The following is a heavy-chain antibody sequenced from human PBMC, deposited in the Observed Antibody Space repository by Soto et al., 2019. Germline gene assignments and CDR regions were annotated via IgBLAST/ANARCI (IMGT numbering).Heavy chain of an antibody. Sequence: SETLSLTCTVSGGSISSYYWSWIRQPPGKGLEWIGYTYYSGSTNYNPSLKSRVTISVDTSKNQFSLKLSSVTAADTAVYYCARVPLNYDFWSSLGWFDPWGQGNLVTVSS. CDR1: GGSISSYY. CDR3: ARVPLNYDFWSSLGWFDP. CDR2: TYYSGST. J-gene: IGHJ5*02. D-gene: IGHD3-3*01. V-gene: IGHV4-59*01.